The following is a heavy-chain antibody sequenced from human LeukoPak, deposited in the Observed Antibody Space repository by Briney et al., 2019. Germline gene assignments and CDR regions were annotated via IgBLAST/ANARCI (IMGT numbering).Heavy chain of an antibody. CDR1: GYTSTGYY. CDR2: INPNTGGT. J-gene: IGHJ5*02. D-gene: IGHD6-19*01. V-gene: IGHV1-2*02. Sequence: EASVKVSCKASGYTSTGYYMHWVRQAPGQGLEWMGWINPNTGGTNYAQKFQGRVTMTRDTSISTAYMELSSLRSDDTAVYYCARWAVAGSVYWFDPWGQGTLVTVSS. CDR3: ARWAVAGSVYWFDP.